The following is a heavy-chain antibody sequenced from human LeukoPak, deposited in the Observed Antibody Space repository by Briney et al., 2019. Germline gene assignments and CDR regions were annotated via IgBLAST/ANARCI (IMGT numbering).Heavy chain of an antibody. CDR1: GFTVSSNY. CDR3: ARVLNCSGGSCGDAFDS. Sequence: GGSLRLSCAASGFTVSSNYMSWVRQAPGKGLEWVSVIYSGGSTYYAESVKGRFTISRDNSKNTLYLQMNSLRAEDTAVYYCARVLNCSGGSCGDAFDSWGQGTMVTVSS. CDR2: IYSGGST. V-gene: IGHV3-53*01. D-gene: IGHD2-15*01. J-gene: IGHJ3*02.